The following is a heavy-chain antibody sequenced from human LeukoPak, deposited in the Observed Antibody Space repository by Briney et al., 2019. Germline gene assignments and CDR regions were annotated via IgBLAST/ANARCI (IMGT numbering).Heavy chain of an antibody. CDR3: ARDSRGYYDSSGYFDY. CDR2: INTSGST. J-gene: IGHJ4*02. CDR1: GGSISSYF. Sequence: SETLSLTCTVSGGSISSYFWTWIRQPAGKGLEWIGRINTSGSTNYNPSLKSRVTMSLDTSKNQFSLKLSSVTAADTAVYYCARDSRGYYDSSGYFDYWGQGTLVTVSS. D-gene: IGHD3-22*01. V-gene: IGHV4-4*07.